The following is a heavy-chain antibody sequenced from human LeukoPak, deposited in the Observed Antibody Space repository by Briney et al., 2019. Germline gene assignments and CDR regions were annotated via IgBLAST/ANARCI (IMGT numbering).Heavy chain of an antibody. CDR3: ARRAGAYSHPYDY. D-gene: IGHD4/OR15-4a*01. CDR2: ISGSGGST. Sequence: PGGSLRLSCAASGFTFSSYAISWVRQAPGKGLEWVSTISGSGGSTYYADSVKGRFTISRDNSKNTLYLQMNSLRVEDTAVYYCARRAGAYSHPYDYWGQGTLVTVSS. CDR1: GFTFSSYA. V-gene: IGHV3-23*01. J-gene: IGHJ4*02.